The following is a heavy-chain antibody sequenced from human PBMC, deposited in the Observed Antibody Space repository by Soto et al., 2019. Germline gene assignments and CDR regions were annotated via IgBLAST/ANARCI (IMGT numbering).Heavy chain of an antibody. J-gene: IGHJ4*02. CDR2: INPASGNT. CDR1: GFTLLHYS. CDR3: SRTGYSTGWYFYFDY. D-gene: IGHD6-19*01. V-gene: IGHV1-3*01. Sequence: GSVKGSCNASGFTLLHYSSHWVRQAPGQRPEWMGLINPASGNTQYSQKFQGRFTITRDTSASTAYMELSSLRSEDTAVYFCSRTGYSTGWYFYFDYWAQGSLVTVSS.